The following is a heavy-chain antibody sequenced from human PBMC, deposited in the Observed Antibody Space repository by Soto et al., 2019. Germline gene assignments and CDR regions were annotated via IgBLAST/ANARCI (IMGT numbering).Heavy chain of an antibody. V-gene: IGHV3-21*01. CDR3: ASPYYYDSSGYLGGAL. CDR1: GITFSSFS. Sequence: GGSLRLSCVVSGITFSSFSMNWVRQAPGQGLEWVASISSNPNYIYYADSVKGRFTISRDNAKNSLFLQMNSLRAEDTAVYYCASPYYYDSSGYLGGALWGRGAQVTVSS. D-gene: IGHD3-22*01. CDR2: ISSNPNYI. J-gene: IGHJ4*02.